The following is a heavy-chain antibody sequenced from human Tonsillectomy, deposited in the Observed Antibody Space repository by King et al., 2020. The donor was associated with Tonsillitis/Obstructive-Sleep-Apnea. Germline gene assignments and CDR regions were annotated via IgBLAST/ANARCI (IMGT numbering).Heavy chain of an antibody. J-gene: IGHJ5*02. V-gene: IGHV3-15*01. D-gene: IGHD3-3*01. CDR3: PTDPPSLRFLEWLLPYNWFDP. CDR2: IKSKTDGGTT. CDR1: GFTFSNAW. Sequence: VQLVESGGGLVKPGGSLRLSCAASGFTFSNAWMSWVRQAPGKGLEWVGRIKSKTDGGTTDYAAPLKGRFTISRDDSKNTLYLQMNSLKTEDTAVYYCPTDPPSLRFLEWLLPYNWFDPWGQGTLVTVSS.